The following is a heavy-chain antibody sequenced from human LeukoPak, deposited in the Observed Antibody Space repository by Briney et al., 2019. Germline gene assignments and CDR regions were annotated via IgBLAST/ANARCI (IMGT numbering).Heavy chain of an antibody. J-gene: IGHJ5*02. V-gene: IGHV4-59*01. CDR1: GGSISSYY. Sequence: PSETLSLTCTVSGGSISSYYWSWIRQPPGKGLEWIGYIYYSGSTNYNPSLKIRVTISVDTSKNQFSLKLSSVTAADTAVYYCARRNGDYPNWFDPWGQGTLVTVSS. CDR2: IYYSGST. D-gene: IGHD4-17*01. CDR3: ARRNGDYPNWFDP.